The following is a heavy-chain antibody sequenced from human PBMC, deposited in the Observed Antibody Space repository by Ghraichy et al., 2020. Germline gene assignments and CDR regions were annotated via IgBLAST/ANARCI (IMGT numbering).Heavy chain of an antibody. J-gene: IGHJ6*02. V-gene: IGHV3-33*01. Sequence: GESLNISCAASGFTFSSYGMHWVRQAPGKGLEWVAVIWYDGSNKYYADSVKGRFTISRDNSKNTLYLQMNSLRAEDTAVYYCARDQFHPLWYYDFWSGYYRYYYGMDVWGQGTTVTVSS. CDR2: IWYDGSNK. CDR3: ARDQFHPLWYYDFWSGYYRYYYGMDV. D-gene: IGHD3-3*01. CDR1: GFTFSSYG.